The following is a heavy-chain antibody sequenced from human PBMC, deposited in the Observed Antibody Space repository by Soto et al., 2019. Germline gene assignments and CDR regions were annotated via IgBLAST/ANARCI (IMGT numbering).Heavy chain of an antibody. CDR3: AADDCSSTSCHLDAFDI. CDR2: IVVGSGNT. V-gene: IGHV1-58*01. Sequence: SVKVSCKASGFTFTSSAVQWVRQARGQRLEWIGWIVVGSGNTNYAQKFQERVTITRDMSTSTAYMELSSLRSEDTAVYYCAADDCSSTSCHLDAFDIWGQGTMVTV. CDR1: GFTFTSSA. J-gene: IGHJ3*02. D-gene: IGHD2-2*01.